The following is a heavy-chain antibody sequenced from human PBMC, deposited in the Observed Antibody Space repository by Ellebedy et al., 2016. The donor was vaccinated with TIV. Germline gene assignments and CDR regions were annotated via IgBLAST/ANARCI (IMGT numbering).Heavy chain of an antibody. J-gene: IGHJ4*02. Sequence: GESLKLSCAASGFTFSRFGMQWFRQAPGKGLGWVAVISYDGNKKYYADSVKGRFTISRDNSKNPVDLHMNSLRAEDTAVYYCAKDRISGDGYWVFDQWGQGALVTVSS. D-gene: IGHD5-18*01. CDR1: GFTFSRFG. CDR3: AKDRISGDGYWVFDQ. V-gene: IGHV3-30*18. CDR2: ISYDGNKK.